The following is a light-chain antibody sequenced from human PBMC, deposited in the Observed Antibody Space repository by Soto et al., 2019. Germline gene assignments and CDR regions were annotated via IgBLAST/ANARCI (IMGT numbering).Light chain of an antibody. J-gene: IGKJ1*01. CDR3: QQYNNCGT. V-gene: IGKV3-15*01. CDR1: QSVSSN. Sequence: EIVITQSPATLSVSPGERATLSCRASQSVSSNLAWYQRKPGQAPRLLIYGASTRATGIPARFSGSGSGTEFTLTISSLQSEDFAVYYCQQYNNCGTFGQGTKVDIK. CDR2: GAS.